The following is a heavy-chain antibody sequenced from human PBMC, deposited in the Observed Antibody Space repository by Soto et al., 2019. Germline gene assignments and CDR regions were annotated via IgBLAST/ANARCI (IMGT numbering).Heavy chain of an antibody. CDR1: GGSISSSNW. V-gene: IGHV4-4*02. Sequence: SETLSLTCAVSGGSISSSNWWSWVRQPPGKGLEWIGEIYHSGSTNYNPSLKSRVTISVDKSKNQFSLNLSSVTAADTAVYYCARARALYSSGWSDDYYYYYRMDVWGQGTTVTVSS. CDR3: ARARALYSSGWSDDYYYYYRMDV. CDR2: IYHSGST. J-gene: IGHJ6*02. D-gene: IGHD6-19*01.